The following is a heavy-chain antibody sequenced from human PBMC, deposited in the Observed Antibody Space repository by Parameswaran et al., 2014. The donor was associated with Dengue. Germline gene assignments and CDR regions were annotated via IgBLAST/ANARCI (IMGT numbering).Heavy chain of an antibody. J-gene: IGHJ5*02. CDR2: ISAYNGNT. D-gene: IGHD3-22*01. CDR3: ANVDSSAVYNWFDP. Sequence: WVRQAPGQGLEWMGWISAYNGNTNYAQKLQGRVTMTTDTSTSTAYMELRSLRSDDTAVYYCANVDSSAVYNWFDPWGQGTLVTVSS. V-gene: IGHV1-18*01.